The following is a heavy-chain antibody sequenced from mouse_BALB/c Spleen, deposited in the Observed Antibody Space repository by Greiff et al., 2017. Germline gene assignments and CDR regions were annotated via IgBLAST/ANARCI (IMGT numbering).Heavy chain of an antibody. Sequence: QVQLKESGPGLVQPSQSLSITCTVSGFSLTSYGVHWVRQSPGKGLEWLGVIWSGGSTDYNAAFISRLSISKDNSKSQVFFKMNSLQANDTAIYYCARIYYGNWEAMDYWGQGTSVTVSS. J-gene: IGHJ4*01. CDR2: IWSGGST. CDR3: ARIYYGNWEAMDY. V-gene: IGHV2-2*02. D-gene: IGHD2-1*01. CDR1: GFSLTSYG.